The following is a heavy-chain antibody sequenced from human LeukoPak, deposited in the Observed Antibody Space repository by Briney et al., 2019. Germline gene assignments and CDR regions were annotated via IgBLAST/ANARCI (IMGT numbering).Heavy chain of an antibody. J-gene: IGHJ4*02. D-gene: IGHD6-6*01. CDR3: VRSSSSIFDY. V-gene: IGHV4-59*08. CDR2: IFYSGRT. CDR1: GGSISSYY. Sequence: SETLSLTCTVSGGSISSYYWNWIRQPPGKGLEWIGYIFYSGRTSYNPSLKSRVTLSVDTSKNWFSLRLTSVTAADTAVYYCVRSSSSIFDYWGQGTLVTVSS.